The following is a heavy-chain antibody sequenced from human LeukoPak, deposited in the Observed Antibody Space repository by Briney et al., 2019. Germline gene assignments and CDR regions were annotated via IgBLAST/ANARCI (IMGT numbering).Heavy chain of an antibody. D-gene: IGHD6-13*01. Sequence: PGGSLRLSCAASGFTFSSYAMHWVRQAPGKGLEWVAVISYDGSNKYYADSVKGRFTISRDNSKNTLYLQMNSLRAEDTAVYYCARSYSSSWYRCYDYWGQGTLVTVSS. CDR1: GFTFSSYA. V-gene: IGHV3-30-3*01. CDR3: ARSYSSSWYRCYDY. J-gene: IGHJ4*02. CDR2: ISYDGSNK.